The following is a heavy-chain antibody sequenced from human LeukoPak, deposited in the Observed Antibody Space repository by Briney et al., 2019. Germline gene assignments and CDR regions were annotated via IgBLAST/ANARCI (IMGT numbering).Heavy chain of an antibody. CDR1: GGSISSSSYY. CDR2: IYYSGST. V-gene: IGHV4-39*01. D-gene: IGHD3-22*01. CDR3: ARHATYYYDSSGYYNWFDP. Sequence: SETLSLTCTVSGGSISSSSYYWGWIRQPPGKGLEWIGSIYYSGSTYYNPSLKSRVTISVDTSKNQFSLKLSSVTAADTAVYCCARHATYYYDSSGYYNWFDPWGQGTLVTVSS. J-gene: IGHJ5*02.